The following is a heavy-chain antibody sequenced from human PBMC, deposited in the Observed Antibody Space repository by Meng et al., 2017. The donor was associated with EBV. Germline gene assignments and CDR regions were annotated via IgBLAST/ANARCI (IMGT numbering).Heavy chain of an antibody. CDR3: VRELVGGTFDY. J-gene: IGHJ4*02. CDR1: GYTFTSYY. Sequence: QAQMVQFGAEVKKPGACVKVSCKASGYTFTSYYLHWVRQAPGQGLEWMGIIIPAGGNTNYAQKFRGRFTMTRDTSTSTVYMDLSILTSEDTAVYYCVRELVGGTFDYWGQGTLVTASS. CDR2: IIPAGGNT. V-gene: IGHV1-46*01. D-gene: IGHD1/OR15-1a*01.